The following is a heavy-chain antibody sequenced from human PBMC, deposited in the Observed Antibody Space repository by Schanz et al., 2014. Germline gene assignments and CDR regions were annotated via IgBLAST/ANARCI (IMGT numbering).Heavy chain of an antibody. Sequence: QVPLVQSGAEVKKPGSSVKVSCTASGGTFSSYTISWVRQAPGQGPEWMGRIIPILGIGNDAQKFQGRVTITADKSTSTAYMELSSLRSEDTAVYYCARENKDYDSILNKFFHYGLDLWGQGTTVTVSS. D-gene: IGHD3-3*02. CDR3: ARENKDYDSILNKFFHYGLDL. CDR2: IIPILGIG. J-gene: IGHJ6*02. CDR1: GGTFSSYT. V-gene: IGHV1-69*08.